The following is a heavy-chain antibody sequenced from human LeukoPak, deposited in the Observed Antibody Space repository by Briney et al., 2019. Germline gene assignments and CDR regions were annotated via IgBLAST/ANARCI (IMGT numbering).Heavy chain of an antibody. Sequence: PGGSLRLSCAASGFTFSSYGMHWVRQAPGKGLEWVAVIWYDGSNKYYADSVKGRFTISRDNSKNTLYVQMNSLRVEDTAVYYCARSGEAGTFDYWGQGTLVTVST. V-gene: IGHV3-33*01. CDR1: GFTFSSYG. J-gene: IGHJ4*02. CDR2: IWYDGSNK. D-gene: IGHD6-13*01. CDR3: ARSGEAGTFDY.